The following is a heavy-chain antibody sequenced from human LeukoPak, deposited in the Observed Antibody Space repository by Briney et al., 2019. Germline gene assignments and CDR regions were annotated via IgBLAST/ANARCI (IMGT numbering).Heavy chain of an antibody. CDR2: ISSSGSTI. J-gene: IGHJ4*02. CDR1: GFTFSSYE. Sequence: PGGSLRLSCAASGFTFSSYEMNWVRQAPGKGLEWVSYISSSGSTIYYADSVKGRFTISRDNARNTLYLQMNSLRAEDTAVYYCAKSDYFDSWGQGTLVTVSS. V-gene: IGHV3-48*03. CDR3: AKSDYFDS.